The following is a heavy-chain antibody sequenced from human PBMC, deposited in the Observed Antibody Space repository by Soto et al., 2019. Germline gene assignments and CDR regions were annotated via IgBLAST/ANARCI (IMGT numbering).Heavy chain of an antibody. D-gene: IGHD6-6*01. CDR2: IIPILGTA. Sequence: QVQLVQSGAEVKKPGSSVKVSCKASGGTFSSYAISWVRQAPGQGLEWMGGIIPILGTANYAQKFQGRVTITADEPKSTAYMELSSLRSEDTAVYYCARRLGYSSSCYYYYGMDVWGQGTTVTGSS. CDR3: ARRLGYSSSCYYYYGMDV. CDR1: GGTFSSYA. J-gene: IGHJ6*02. V-gene: IGHV1-69*01.